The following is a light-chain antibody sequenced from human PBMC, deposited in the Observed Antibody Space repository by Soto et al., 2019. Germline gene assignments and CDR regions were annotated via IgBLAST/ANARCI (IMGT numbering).Light chain of an antibody. CDR3: QQYNIYPWT. CDR2: DVS. J-gene: IGKJ1*01. V-gene: IGKV1-13*02. CDR1: QGISSY. Sequence: AIQLTQSPSSLSASVGDRVTITCRASQGISSYLGWYQQKPGKAPKVLIYDVSTLDSGAPSRFSGSGSGTEFTLSISSLQPDDFATYYCQQYNIYPWTFGQGTKVDI.